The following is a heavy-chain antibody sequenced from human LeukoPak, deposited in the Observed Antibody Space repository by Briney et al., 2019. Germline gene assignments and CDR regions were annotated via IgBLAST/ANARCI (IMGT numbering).Heavy chain of an antibody. CDR1: GFNFNDAW. CDR2: ISSSSSTI. Sequence: GGSLRLSCAASGFNFNDAWMSWVRQAPGKGLEWVSYISSSSSTIYYADSVKGRFTISRDNAKNSLYLQMNSLRAEDTAVYYCARDFWSGYSAGYWGQGTLVTVSS. D-gene: IGHD3-3*01. J-gene: IGHJ4*02. CDR3: ARDFWSGYSAGY. V-gene: IGHV3-48*01.